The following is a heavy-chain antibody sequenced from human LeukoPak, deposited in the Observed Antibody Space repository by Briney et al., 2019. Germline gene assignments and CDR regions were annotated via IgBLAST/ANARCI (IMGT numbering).Heavy chain of an antibody. Sequence: PGGSLRLSCAASGFSFSSYTMNWVRQAPGKGLEWVAIISYDGRDKFYEDSVKGRFTISRDNSKNTLYLQMNNLRAEDTAVYYCAKPTTVLTSYYFDYWGQGTLVTVSS. V-gene: IGHV3-30*18. CDR3: AKPTTVLTSYYFDY. CDR1: GFSFSSYT. CDR2: ISYDGRDK. D-gene: IGHD4-23*01. J-gene: IGHJ4*02.